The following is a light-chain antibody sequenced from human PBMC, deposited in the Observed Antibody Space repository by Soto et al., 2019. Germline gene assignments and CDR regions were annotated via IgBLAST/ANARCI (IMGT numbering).Light chain of an antibody. Sequence: QSALTQPPSASGSPGQSVTISCTGTTGDIGAFNYVSWYQQRPGKAPKLIIYEVSNRPSGVSDRFSGSRSGNTASLTISGLQDEDESYYHCSSSTSSSTWVFGGGTKLTVL. CDR3: SSSTSSSTWV. V-gene: IGLV2-14*01. J-gene: IGLJ3*02. CDR1: TGDIGAFNY. CDR2: EVS.